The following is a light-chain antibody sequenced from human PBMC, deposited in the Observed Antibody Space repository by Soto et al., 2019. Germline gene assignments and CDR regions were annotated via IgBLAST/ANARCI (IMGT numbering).Light chain of an antibody. CDR2: DAS. J-gene: IGKJ1*01. CDR1: QSVSSY. Sequence: EIVLPQSPATLSLSPGERATLSCRASQSVSSYLAWYQQKPGQAPRLLIYDASNRATGIPARFSGSGSGTDFTVTNSCLEPEDFAVSYCQQRSNWPWTFGQVTKVEIK. V-gene: IGKV3-11*01. CDR3: QQRSNWPWT.